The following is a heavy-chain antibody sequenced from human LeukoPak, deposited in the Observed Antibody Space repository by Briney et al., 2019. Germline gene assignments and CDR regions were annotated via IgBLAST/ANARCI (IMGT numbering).Heavy chain of an antibody. CDR1: GGTFSSYA. CDR2: IIPIFGTA. V-gene: IGHV1-69*06. Sequence: SVKVSCKASGGTFSSYAISWVRQAPGQGLEWMGGIIPIFGTANYAQKFQGRVTITADKSTSTAYMELSSLRSEDTAVYYCARDRSQMGYSYGSDYWGQGTLVTVSS. J-gene: IGHJ4*02. CDR3: ARDRSQMGYSYGSDY. D-gene: IGHD5-18*01.